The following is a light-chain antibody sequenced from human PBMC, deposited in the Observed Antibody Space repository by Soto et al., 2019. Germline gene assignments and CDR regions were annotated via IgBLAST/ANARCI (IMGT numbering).Light chain of an antibody. Sequence: QSALTQPASVSGSPGQSITISCTGTSSDVCGYNYVSWYQQHPGKAPKLMIYEVSNRPSGVSDRFSGSKSGNTASLTISGLQAEDEADYYCSSYTSSTTYVLGIGTKLTVL. CDR3: SSYTSSTTYV. CDR1: SSDVCGYNY. CDR2: EVS. J-gene: IGLJ1*01. V-gene: IGLV2-14*01.